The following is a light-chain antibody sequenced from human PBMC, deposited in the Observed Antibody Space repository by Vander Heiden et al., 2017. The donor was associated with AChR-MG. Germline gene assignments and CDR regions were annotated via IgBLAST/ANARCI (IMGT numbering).Light chain of an antibody. CDR3: HVWDSTSDHVV. CDR2: GDT. Sequence: SYVLTQPPSVSVASGETATITCGGNNIGSKSVHWYQQKSGQAPVLVVYGDTDRPSGVPERFSGSTSGNTATLTISRVEAGDEADYYCHVWDSTSDHVVFGGGTKVTVL. J-gene: IGLJ2*01. CDR1: NIGSKS. V-gene: IGLV3-21*02.